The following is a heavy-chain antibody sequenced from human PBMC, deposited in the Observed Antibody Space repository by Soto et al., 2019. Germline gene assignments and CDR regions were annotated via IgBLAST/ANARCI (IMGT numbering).Heavy chain of an antibody. CDR3: ARPYGDYVGPYFDY. J-gene: IGHJ4*02. D-gene: IGHD4-17*01. CDR2: INAGNGNT. V-gene: IGHV1-3*01. Sequence: VRQAPGQRLEWMGWINAGNGNTKYSQKFQGRVTITRDTSASTAYMELSSLRSEDTAVYYCARPYGDYVGPYFDYWGQGTLVTVSS.